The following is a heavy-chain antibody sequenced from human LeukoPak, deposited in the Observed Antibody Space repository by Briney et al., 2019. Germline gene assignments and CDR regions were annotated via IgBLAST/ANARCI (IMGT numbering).Heavy chain of an antibody. CDR1: GGSISHYY. Sequence: PSETLSLTCSVSGGSISHYYWSWIRQPPGKGLEWIGSIDDIGNTNYNPPLRSHVTMTIDTSKNQFSLKVDSVTAADTAVYYCARRGSGYPYYFDYWGQGTLVTVSS. J-gene: IGHJ4*02. D-gene: IGHD3-22*01. CDR2: IDDIGNT. V-gene: IGHV4-59*01. CDR3: ARRGSGYPYYFDY.